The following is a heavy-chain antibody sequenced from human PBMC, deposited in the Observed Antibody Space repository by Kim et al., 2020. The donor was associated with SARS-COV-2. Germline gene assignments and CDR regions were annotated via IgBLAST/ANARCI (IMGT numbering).Heavy chain of an antibody. V-gene: IGHV3-48*03. D-gene: IGHD4-4*01. CDR3: ARGPNYSPFDY. Sequence: YYPGAGGGHFTIPRDTHKNSLYLQMNSLRAEDTAVYYCARGPNYSPFDYWGQGTLVTVSS. J-gene: IGHJ4*02.